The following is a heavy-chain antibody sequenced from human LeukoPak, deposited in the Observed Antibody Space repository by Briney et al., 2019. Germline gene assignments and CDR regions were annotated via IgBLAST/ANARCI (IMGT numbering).Heavy chain of an antibody. CDR1: GYTFTGYY. CDR3: ARGDYDYVWGSYRYRNWFDP. J-gene: IGHJ5*02. D-gene: IGHD3-16*02. V-gene: IGHV1-2*02. CDR2: TNPNSGGT. Sequence: ASVKVSCKASGYTFTGYYMHWVRQAPGQGLEWMGWTNPNSGGTNYAQRFQDRLTMTRDTPINPAYIAPGRLRTSDPAVYDCARGDYDYVWGSYRYRNWFDPWGQGTLVTVSS.